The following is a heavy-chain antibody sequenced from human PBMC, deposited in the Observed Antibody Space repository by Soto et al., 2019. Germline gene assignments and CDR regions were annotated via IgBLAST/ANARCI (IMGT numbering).Heavy chain of an antibody. CDR1: GDSISSSGYY. J-gene: IGHJ4*02. CDR2: IDYSGST. V-gene: IGHV4-39*01. CDR3: ERHVSVSGFEYYFDK. D-gene: IGHD5-12*01. Sequence: QLHMQESGPGPVKPSETLSLTCTVSGDSISSSGYYWAWIRQPPGKGLEWIGNIDYSGSTYYNLSRKIRVALSVDTSKNQFSLKVTSVTAADKVMYYCERHVSVSGFEYYFDKWGQGTLVTVSS.